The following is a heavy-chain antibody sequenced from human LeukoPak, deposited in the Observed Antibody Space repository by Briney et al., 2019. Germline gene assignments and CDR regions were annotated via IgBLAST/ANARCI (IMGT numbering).Heavy chain of an antibody. V-gene: IGHV4-39*01. Sequence: SETLSLTCTVSGGSISSTSSYWGWLRHPPGKGLEWLGSIYYSGITYYNPSLKSRVTISVDTSKNQFSLKLSSVTATDTAVYFCARVNGGSFYYLDVWGKGTTVTVSS. D-gene: IGHD1-26*01. J-gene: IGHJ6*03. CDR2: IYYSGIT. CDR3: ARVNGGSFYYLDV. CDR1: GGSISSTSSY.